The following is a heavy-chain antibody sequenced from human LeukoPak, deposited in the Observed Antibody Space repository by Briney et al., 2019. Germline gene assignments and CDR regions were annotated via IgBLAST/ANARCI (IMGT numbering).Heavy chain of an antibody. CDR2: ISGCGGST. J-gene: IGHJ4*02. CDR3: AKGNWVGEYLFNY. Sequence: GSLRHSCAAPACSFSSGCRSWVPRAPGKGLESGSGISGCGGSTDYVDSVAGRVTISSDNSKDTLYVQMNRLRAEDTALYSCAKGNWVGEYLFNYWGQGTLVTVSS. V-gene: IGHV3-23*01. D-gene: IGHD7-27*01. CDR1: ACSFSSGC.